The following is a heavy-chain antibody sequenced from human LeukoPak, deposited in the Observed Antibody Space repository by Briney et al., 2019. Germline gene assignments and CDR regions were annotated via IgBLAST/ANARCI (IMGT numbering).Heavy chain of an antibody. CDR2: ITSSGGSA. J-gene: IGHJ4*02. D-gene: IGHD3-3*01. Sequence: GGSLRLSCAASGFTFSSYAMSWVRQAPGKGLEWVSAITSSGGSAYYADSVKGRFTISRDNSKNTLYLQMNSLRAEDTAVYYCARHYPTFGVVTIFDYWGQGTLVSVSS. V-gene: IGHV3-23*01. CDR3: ARHYPTFGVVTIFDY. CDR1: GFTFSSYA.